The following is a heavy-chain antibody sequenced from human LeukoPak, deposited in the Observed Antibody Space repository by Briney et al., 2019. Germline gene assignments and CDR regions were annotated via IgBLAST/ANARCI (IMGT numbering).Heavy chain of an antibody. Sequence: QPGGSLRLSCAASGFTFSSYWMHWVRQAPGKGLVWVSRINLDGSTTTYADSGKGRFTISRDNAKNTLYLQMNSLRAEDTAVYFCARDWVYKIDYWGRGTLVTVSS. J-gene: IGHJ4*02. CDR3: ARDWVYKIDY. D-gene: IGHD5-24*01. V-gene: IGHV3-74*01. CDR1: GFTFSSYW. CDR2: INLDGSTT.